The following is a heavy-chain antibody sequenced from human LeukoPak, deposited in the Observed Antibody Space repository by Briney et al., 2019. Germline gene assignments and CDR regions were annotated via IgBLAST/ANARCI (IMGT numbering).Heavy chain of an antibody. CDR3: ARDPPPTLGWLHPPPDY. V-gene: IGHV1-18*01. J-gene: IGHJ4*02. Sequence: GASVKVSCKASGYTFTSYGISWVRQAPGQGLEWMGWISAYNGNTNYAQKLQGRVTMTTDTSTSTAHMELSRLRSDDTAVYYCARDPPPTLGWLHPPPDYWGQGTLVTVSS. CDR2: ISAYNGNT. D-gene: IGHD5-12*01. CDR1: GYTFTSYG.